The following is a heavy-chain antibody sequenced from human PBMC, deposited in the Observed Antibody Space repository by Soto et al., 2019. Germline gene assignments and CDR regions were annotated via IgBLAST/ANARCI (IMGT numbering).Heavy chain of an antibody. D-gene: IGHD2-8*01. Sequence: LSLTCDVYGGSFSGYYWTWIRQSPGKGLEWIGEINHTGSTNYNPSLKSRVTISVDASKNQFSLKLSSVTAADAAVYYCARPRKWLQYFEYWGQGTLVTVS. CDR3: ARPRKWLQYFEY. CDR2: INHTGST. CDR1: GGSFSGYY. J-gene: IGHJ4*02. V-gene: IGHV4-34*01.